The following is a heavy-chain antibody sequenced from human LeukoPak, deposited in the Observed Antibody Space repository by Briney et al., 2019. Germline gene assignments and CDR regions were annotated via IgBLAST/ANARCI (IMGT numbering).Heavy chain of an antibody. D-gene: IGHD1-26*01. V-gene: IGHV3-20*04. CDR1: GFTFDDYG. CDR2: INWNGGST. CDR3: ARDRADGIVGANNAFDI. Sequence: GGCLRLSCAASGFTFDDYGMSWVRQAPGKGLEWVSGINWNGGSTGYADSVKVRFTNSRDNAKNSLYLQMTSLRAEETALYYCARDRADGIVGANNAFDIWGQGTMVTVSS. J-gene: IGHJ3*02.